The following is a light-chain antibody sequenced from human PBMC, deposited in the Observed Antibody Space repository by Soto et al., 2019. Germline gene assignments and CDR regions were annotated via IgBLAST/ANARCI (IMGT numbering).Light chain of an antibody. V-gene: IGLV2-23*02. CDR2: EVT. J-gene: IGLJ1*01. CDR1: SSDVGNYNL. Sequence: QSALTQPASVSGSPGQSITISCTGTSSDVGNYNLVSWYQQHPGKAPKLIIYEVTKRPSGVSNRFSGSKSGNTASLTISGLQAEDEADYYCCSYAGSSSFVFGTGTKVTVL. CDR3: CSYAGSSSFV.